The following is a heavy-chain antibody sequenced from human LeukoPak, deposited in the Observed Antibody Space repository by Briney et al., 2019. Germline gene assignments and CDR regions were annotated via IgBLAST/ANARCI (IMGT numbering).Heavy chain of an antibody. J-gene: IGHJ6*03. CDR2: INHSGST. CDR3: ASLYGSGNDYYYMDV. CDR1: GGSFSGYY. V-gene: IGHV4-34*01. Sequence: SETLSLTCAVYGGSFSGYYWSWIRQPPGKGLEWIGEINHSGSTNYNPSLKSRVTISVDTSKNQFSLKLSSVTAADTAVYYCASLYGSGNDYYYMDVWGKGTTVTVSS. D-gene: IGHD3-10*01.